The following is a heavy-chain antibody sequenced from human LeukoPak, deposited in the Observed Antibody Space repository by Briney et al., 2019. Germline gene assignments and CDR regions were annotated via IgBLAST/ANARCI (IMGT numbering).Heavy chain of an antibody. V-gene: IGHV4-34*01. CDR2: ITPSGST. J-gene: IGHJ4*02. D-gene: IGHD3-22*01. CDR3: ASSFYYDSRDY. Sequence: SETLSLTCVVYGGSFSGYFLSWIRQPPGKGLDWIGEITPSGSTNYSPPLKSRVSISIDTSKKKLSLRLTSVTAADSAVYYCASSFYYDSRDYWGQGTLVTVSS. CDR1: GGSFSGYF.